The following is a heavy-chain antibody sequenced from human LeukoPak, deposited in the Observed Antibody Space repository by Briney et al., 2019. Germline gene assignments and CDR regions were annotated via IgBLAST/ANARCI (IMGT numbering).Heavy chain of an antibody. V-gene: IGHV1-69*06. CDR1: GGTFSSYA. D-gene: IGHD3-10*01. CDR3: ARGDGSGSYCCVY. J-gene: IGHJ4*02. CDR2: IFPIFGTA. Sequence: SVKVSCKASGGTFSSYAISWVRQAPGQGVEWMGRIFPIFGTANYAQKFQGRVALAADKSTSTDYMELSSLRSEDTAVYYCARGDGSGSYCCVYWGQGTLVTVSS.